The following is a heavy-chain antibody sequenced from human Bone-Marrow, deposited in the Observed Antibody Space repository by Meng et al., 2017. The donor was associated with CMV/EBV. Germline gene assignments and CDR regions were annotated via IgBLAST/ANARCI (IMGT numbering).Heavy chain of an antibody. V-gene: IGHV3-30*04. CDR3: ARYDRVVVPAAIEWCFDY. CDR2: ISYDGSNK. J-gene: IGHJ4*02. D-gene: IGHD2-2*01. Sequence: GESLKISCAASGFTFSSYAMHWVRQAPGKGLEWVAVISYDGSNKYYADSVKGRFTISRDNSKNTLYLQMNSLRAEDTAVYYCARYDRVVVPAAIEWCFDYWGQGTLVTVSS. CDR1: GFTFSSYA.